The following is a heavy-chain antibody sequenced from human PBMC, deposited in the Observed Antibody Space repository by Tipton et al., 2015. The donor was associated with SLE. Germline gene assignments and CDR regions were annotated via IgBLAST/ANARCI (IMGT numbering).Heavy chain of an antibody. CDR3: ARVRPPLSIFGVVKGTDYYYMDV. CDR2: INHSGST. D-gene: IGHD3-3*01. Sequence: LRLSCAASGFTFSRHAMTWVRRAPGKGLEWIGEINHSGSTNYNPSLKSRVTISVDTSKNQFSLKLSSVTAADTAVYYCARVRPPLSIFGVVKGTDYYYMDVWGKGTTVTVSS. CDR1: GFTFSRHA. J-gene: IGHJ6*03. V-gene: IGHV4-34*01.